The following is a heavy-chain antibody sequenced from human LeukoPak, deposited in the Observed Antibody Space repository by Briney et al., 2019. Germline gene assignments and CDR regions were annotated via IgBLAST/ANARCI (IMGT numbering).Heavy chain of an antibody. J-gene: IGHJ4*02. Sequence: PGGSLGLSCAASGFTFSNYAMNWVRQAPGKRLEWVSLISGSTGSTYYADSVKGRFSISRDNSKNTVYLQMNSLRVEDTAVYYCAKGEVSSDSQAFDYWGQGTLVTVSS. CDR3: AKGEVSSDSQAFDY. CDR1: GFTFSNYA. V-gene: IGHV3-23*01. CDR2: ISGSTGST. D-gene: IGHD6-19*01.